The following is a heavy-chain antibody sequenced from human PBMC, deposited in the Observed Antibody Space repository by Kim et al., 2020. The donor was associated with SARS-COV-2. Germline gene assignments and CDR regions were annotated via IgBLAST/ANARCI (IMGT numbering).Heavy chain of an antibody. V-gene: IGHV1-46*01. CDR2: INPSGGST. D-gene: IGHD4-17*01. CDR3: AGGDNVHYYYYGMDV. CDR1: GYTFTSYY. J-gene: IGHJ6*02. Sequence: ASVKVSCKASGYTFTSYYMHWVRQAPGQGLEWMGIINPSGGSTSYAQKFQGRVTMTRDTSTSTVYMELSSLRSEDTTVYYCAGGDNVHYYYYGMDVWGQGTTVTVSS.